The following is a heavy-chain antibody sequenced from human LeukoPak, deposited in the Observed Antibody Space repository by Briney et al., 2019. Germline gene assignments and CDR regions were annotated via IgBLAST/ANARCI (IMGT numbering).Heavy chain of an antibody. V-gene: IGHV4-34*01. D-gene: IGHD5-18*01. CDR1: GGSFSGYY. J-gene: IGHJ4*02. Sequence: PSETLSLTCAVYGGSFSGYYWSWIRQPPGKGLEWIGEINHSGSTNYNPSLKSRVTISVDTSKNQFSLKLSSVTAADTAVYYCARMKDTAMDPKYYFDYWGQGTLVTVSS. CDR3: ARMKDTAMDPKYYFDY. CDR2: INHSGST.